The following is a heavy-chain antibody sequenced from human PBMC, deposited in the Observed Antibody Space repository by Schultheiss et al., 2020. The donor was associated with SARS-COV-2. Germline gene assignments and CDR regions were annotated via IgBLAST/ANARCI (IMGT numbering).Heavy chain of an antibody. D-gene: IGHD6-19*01. Sequence: SETLSLTCTVSGGSISSYYWSWIRQPPGKGLEWIGYIYYSGSTYYNPSLKSRVTISVDTSKNQFSLKLSSVTAADTAVYYCARGSGLYELDYWGQGTLVTVSS. CDR1: GGSISSYY. CDR2: IYYSGST. V-gene: IGHV4-59*12. J-gene: IGHJ4*02. CDR3: ARGSGLYELDY.